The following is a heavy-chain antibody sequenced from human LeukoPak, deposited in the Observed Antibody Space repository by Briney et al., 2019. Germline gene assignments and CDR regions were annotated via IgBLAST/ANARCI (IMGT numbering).Heavy chain of an antibody. CDR3: ARAVEVTIFGVVIDAPFDP. D-gene: IGHD3-3*01. J-gene: IGHJ5*02. CDR2: IYYSGST. Sequence: SETLCLTCTVSGGSISSYYWSWIRQPPGKGLEWIGYIYYSGSTNYNPSLKSRVTISVDTSKNQFSLKLSSVTAADTAVYYCARAVEVTIFGVVIDAPFDPWGQGALVTVSS. CDR1: GGSISSYY. V-gene: IGHV4-59*01.